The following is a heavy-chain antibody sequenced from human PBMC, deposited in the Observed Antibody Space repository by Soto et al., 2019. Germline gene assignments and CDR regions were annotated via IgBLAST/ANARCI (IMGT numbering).Heavy chain of an antibody. D-gene: IGHD6-19*01. CDR1: GGTFSSYA. V-gene: IGHV1-69*13. CDR3: ARILAVASNNSVLKYYYYGMDV. J-gene: IGHJ6*04. Sequence: SVKVSCKASGGTFSSYAISWVRQAPGQGLEWMGGIIPIFGTANYAQKFQGRVTITADESTSTAYMELSSLRSEDTAVYYCARILAVASNNSVLKYYYYGMDVWGKGTTVTVSS. CDR2: IIPIFGTA.